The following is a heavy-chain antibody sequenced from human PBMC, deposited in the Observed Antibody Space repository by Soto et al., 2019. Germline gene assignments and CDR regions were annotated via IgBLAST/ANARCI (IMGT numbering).Heavy chain of an antibody. V-gene: IGHV1-2*02. Sequence: QLHLVQSGAVVKKPGASVTVSCSASGYPVTAYYMHWVRQAPGRGLEWMGGINPATGAAKYTQTFQGRVTMTRGRSTSTVFMELSGLTSEDTAVFYCARGGGVGVAGSAAFDMWGQGTLVTVSS. J-gene: IGHJ3*02. CDR2: INPATGAA. CDR1: GYPVTAYY. CDR3: ARGGGVGVAGSAAFDM. D-gene: IGHD3-3*01.